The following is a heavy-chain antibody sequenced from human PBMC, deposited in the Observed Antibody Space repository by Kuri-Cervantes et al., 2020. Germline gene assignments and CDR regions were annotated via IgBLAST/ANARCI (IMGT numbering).Heavy chain of an antibody. CDR1: GYTFTSYY. CDR2: MNPNSGNT. V-gene: IGHV1-8*02. J-gene: IGHJ6*02. Sequence: ASVKVSCKASGYTFTSYYMHWVRQATGQGLEWMGWMNPNSGNTGYAQKFQGRVTMTRNTSISTAYMELSSLRSEDTAVYYCARIHYYYYGMDVWGQGTTVTVSS. CDR3: ARIHYYYYGMDV.